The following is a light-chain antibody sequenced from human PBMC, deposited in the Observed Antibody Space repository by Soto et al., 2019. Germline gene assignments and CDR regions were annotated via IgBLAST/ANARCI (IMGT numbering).Light chain of an antibody. CDR2: EVS. CDR3: SSYADSNNV. Sequence: QSALTQPPSASGSPGQSVTISCTGTSSDVGGYNYVSWYQQHPGKAPKLMIYEVSKRPSGVPDRFSGSKSGNTASLTVSGLQAEVEADYYCSSYADSNNVFGTGTKLTVL. J-gene: IGLJ1*01. CDR1: SSDVGGYNY. V-gene: IGLV2-8*01.